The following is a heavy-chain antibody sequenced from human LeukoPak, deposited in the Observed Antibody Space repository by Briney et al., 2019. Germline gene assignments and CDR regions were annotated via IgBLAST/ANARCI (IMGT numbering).Heavy chain of an antibody. V-gene: IGHV3-9*01. D-gene: IGHD5-18*01. Sequence: GGSLRLSCAASGFTFDDYAMHWVRQAPGKGLEWVSGISWNSGSIGYADSVKGRFTISRDNAKNSLYLQMNSLRAEDTALYYCAKGLGRYSYCWPIDYWGQGTLVTVSS. CDR1: GFTFDDYA. CDR3: AKGLGRYSYCWPIDY. CDR2: ISWNSGSI. J-gene: IGHJ4*02.